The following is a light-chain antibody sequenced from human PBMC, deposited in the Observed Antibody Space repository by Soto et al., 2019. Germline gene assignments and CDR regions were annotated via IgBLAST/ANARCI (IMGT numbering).Light chain of an antibody. J-gene: IGLJ2*01. CDR1: SSDVGGYNY. CDR3: SSYTSSSTRAV. CDR2: EVS. V-gene: IGLV2-14*01. Sequence: QSVLTQPASVSGSPGQSITISCTGTSSDVGGYNYVSWYQQHPGKAPKLMIYEVSNRPSGVSNRFSGSKSGNTASLTISGLQAEDEADYYCSSYTSSSTRAVFGGGTKLTVL.